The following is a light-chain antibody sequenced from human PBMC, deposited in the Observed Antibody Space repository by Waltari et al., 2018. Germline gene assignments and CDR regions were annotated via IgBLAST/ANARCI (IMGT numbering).Light chain of an antibody. CDR2: RNN. V-gene: IGLV10-54*04. J-gene: IGLJ3*02. CDR1: SNNVGNQG. Sequence: QAGLTQPPSVSKGLRQTATLTCTGNSNNVGNQGAAWLQQHQGHPPKLLSYRNNNRPSAISERFSSSRSGNTASLTITGLQPEDEADYYCSAWDSSLSAWVFGGGTKLTVL. CDR3: SAWDSSLSAWV.